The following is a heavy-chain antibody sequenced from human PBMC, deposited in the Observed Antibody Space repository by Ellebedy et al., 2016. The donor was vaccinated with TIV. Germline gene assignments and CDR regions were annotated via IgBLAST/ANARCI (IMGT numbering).Heavy chain of an antibody. D-gene: IGHD3-9*01. J-gene: IGHJ4*02. CDR2: IGSRSEYT. CDR3: AKELVSRDSLSFDY. Sequence: ESLKISCAASGFSFSSYAMAWVRQAPGKGLEWLSAIGSRSEYTIYADSVKGRFPLSRDNFKNTLWLQMYSLRAEETAVYYCAKELVSRDSLSFDYWGLGTLVTVTS. V-gene: IGHV3-23*01. CDR1: GFSFSSYA.